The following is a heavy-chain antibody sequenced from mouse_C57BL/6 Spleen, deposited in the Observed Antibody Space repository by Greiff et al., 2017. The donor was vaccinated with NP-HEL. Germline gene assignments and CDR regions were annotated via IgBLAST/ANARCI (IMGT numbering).Heavy chain of an antibody. V-gene: IGHV1-15*01. CDR3: TKGFYGNYGYFDV. CDR1: GYTFTDYE. D-gene: IGHD2-1*01. J-gene: IGHJ1*03. CDR2: IDPETGGT. Sequence: QVQLQQSGAELVRPGASVTLSCKASGYTFTDYEMQWVKQTPVHGLEWIGAIDPETGGTAYNQKFQGKAILTADKSSSTAYMELRSLTSEDSAVYYWTKGFYGNYGYFDVWGTGTTGTVSS.